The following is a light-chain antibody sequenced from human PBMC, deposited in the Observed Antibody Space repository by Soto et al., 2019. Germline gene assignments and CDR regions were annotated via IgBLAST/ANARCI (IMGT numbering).Light chain of an antibody. CDR2: YDS. Sequence: SYELTQPPSVSVAPGKTARITCGGNNIGSKSVHWYQQKPGQAPVLVIYYDSDRPSGIPERFSGSNSGNTATLTISRVEVGDEADYYCQVWDSSSDHSVVFGGGTKLTVL. V-gene: IGLV3-21*04. CDR1: NIGSKS. CDR3: QVWDSSSDHSVV. J-gene: IGLJ2*01.